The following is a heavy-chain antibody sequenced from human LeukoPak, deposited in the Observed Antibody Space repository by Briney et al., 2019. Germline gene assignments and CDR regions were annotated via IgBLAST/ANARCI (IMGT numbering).Heavy chain of an antibody. Sequence: SPSETLSLTCTVSGYSIRSGYYWAWIRQPPGKGLEWIASIYHSGSAFYNPSLKSRVTISVDTPKNHFSLKLGSVTAADTAVYYCARTWQWLPFDYWGQGTLVTVSS. CDR3: ARTWQWLPFDY. D-gene: IGHD6-19*01. V-gene: IGHV4-38-2*02. J-gene: IGHJ4*02. CDR2: IYHSGSA. CDR1: GYSIRSGYY.